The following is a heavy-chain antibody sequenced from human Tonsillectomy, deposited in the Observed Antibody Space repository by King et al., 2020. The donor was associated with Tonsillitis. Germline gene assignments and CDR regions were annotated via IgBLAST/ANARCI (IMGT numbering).Heavy chain of an antibody. Sequence: VQLVESGGGLVQPGGSLRLSCAASGFTVSNNYMSWVRQAPGKGLEWVSVIYNGGITYYADSVKGRFTISRHNSKNTLYLQMNSLRAEYTAVYYCASGAAYYYYGMDVWGQGTTVTVSS. D-gene: IGHD1-26*01. J-gene: IGHJ6*02. CDR2: IYNGGIT. CDR3: ASGAAYYYYGMDV. V-gene: IGHV3-53*04. CDR1: GFTVSNNY.